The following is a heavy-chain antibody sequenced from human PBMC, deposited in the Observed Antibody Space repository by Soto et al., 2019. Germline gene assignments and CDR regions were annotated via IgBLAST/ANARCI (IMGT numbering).Heavy chain of an antibody. CDR3: ARRASYDFWSGYYLPYYYYYMDV. Sequence: QVQLVESGGGLVKPGGSLRLSCAASGFTFSDYYMSWIRQAPGKGLEWVSYISSSGSTIYYADSVKGRFTISRDNAKNSLYLQINSLRAEDTAVYYCARRASYDFWSGYYLPYYYYYMDVWGTGTTVTVSS. CDR2: ISSSGSTI. V-gene: IGHV3-11*01. CDR1: GFTFSDYY. J-gene: IGHJ6*03. D-gene: IGHD3-3*01.